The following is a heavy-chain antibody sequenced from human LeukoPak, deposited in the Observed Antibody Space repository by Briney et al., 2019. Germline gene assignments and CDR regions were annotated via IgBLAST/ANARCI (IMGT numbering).Heavy chain of an antibody. V-gene: IGHV4-34*01. D-gene: IGHD3-22*01. Sequence: SETLSLTCAAYGGSFSGYYWSWIRQPPGKGLEWIGEINHSGSTNYNPSLKSRVTISVDTSKNQFSLKLSSVTAADTAVYYRARGEEYHDSSGYHLDYWGQGTLVTVSS. CDR1: GGSFSGYY. J-gene: IGHJ4*02. CDR2: INHSGST. CDR3: ARGEEYHDSSGYHLDY.